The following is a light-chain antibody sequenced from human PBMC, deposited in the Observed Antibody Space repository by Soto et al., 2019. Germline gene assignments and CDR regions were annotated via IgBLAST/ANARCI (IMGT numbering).Light chain of an antibody. Sequence: DFQMTQSPSTLSASVGDRVTITCRASQNIRSRLAWFQQKPGKAPKLLIYDASSLESGVPQRFSGSGSGTEFSLTISSLQTEDVATYYCQKYNSAPRTFGPGTKVDIK. CDR3: QKYNSAPRT. CDR1: QNIRSR. J-gene: IGKJ3*01. CDR2: DAS. V-gene: IGKV1-5*01.